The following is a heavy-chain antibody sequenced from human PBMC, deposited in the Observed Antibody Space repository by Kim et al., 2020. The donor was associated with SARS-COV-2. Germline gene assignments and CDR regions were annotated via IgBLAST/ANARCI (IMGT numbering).Heavy chain of an antibody. CDR2: ITGSGATI. D-gene: IGHD1-26*01. Sequence: GGSLRLSCAASGFTFSSYAMSWVRQAPGKGLEWVSVITGSGATIYYADSVKGRFTISRDNSKNTLYLQMNSLRAEDTAVYYCAKSPSGSPYYFDYWGQGTLVTVSS. V-gene: IGHV3-23*01. CDR1: GFTFSSYA. CDR3: AKSPSGSPYYFDY. J-gene: IGHJ4*02.